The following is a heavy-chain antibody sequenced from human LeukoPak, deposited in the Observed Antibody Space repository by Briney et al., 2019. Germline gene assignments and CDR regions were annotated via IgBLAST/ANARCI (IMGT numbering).Heavy chain of an antibody. CDR1: GYTFISYG. CDR2: ISAYNGNT. V-gene: IGHV1-18*04. CDR3: ARAPYCSGGSCPPPDWFDP. Sequence: ASVKVSCKASGYTFISYGISWVRQAPGQGLEWMGWISAYNGNTNYAQKLQGRVTMTTDTSTSTAYMELRSLRSDDTAVYYCARAPYCSGGSCPPPDWFDPWGQGTLVTVSS. D-gene: IGHD2-15*01. J-gene: IGHJ5*02.